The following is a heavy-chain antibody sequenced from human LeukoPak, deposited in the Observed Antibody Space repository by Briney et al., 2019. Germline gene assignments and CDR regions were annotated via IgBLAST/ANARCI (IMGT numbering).Heavy chain of an antibody. J-gene: IGHJ4*02. D-gene: IGHD3-22*01. CDR1: GYTFTGYY. CDR3: ARYYDSGGYYYGGNYFDY. CDR2: INPNSGGT. Sequence: ASVKVSCKASGYTFTGYYMHWVRQAPGQGLEWMGWINPNSGGTNYAQKFQGRVTMTRDTSISTAYMELSRLRSDDTAVYYCARYYDSGGYYYGGNYFDYWGQGTLVTVSS. V-gene: IGHV1-2*02.